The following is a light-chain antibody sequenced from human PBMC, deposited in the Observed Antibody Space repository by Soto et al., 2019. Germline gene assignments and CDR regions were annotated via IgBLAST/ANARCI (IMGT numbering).Light chain of an antibody. V-gene: IGLV2-11*01. CDR1: SSDVGGYNY. Sequence: QSALTQPRSVSGSPGQSVSLSCTGTSSDVGGYNYVSWYQQHPGKAPKLMIYDVSKQPSGVPDRFSGSKSGNTASLTISGLQAEDEADYYCCSYAGSYVFGTGTKVTVL. J-gene: IGLJ1*01. CDR2: DVS. CDR3: CSYAGSYV.